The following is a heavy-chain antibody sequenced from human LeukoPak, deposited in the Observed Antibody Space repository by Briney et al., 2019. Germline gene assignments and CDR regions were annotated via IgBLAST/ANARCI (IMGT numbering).Heavy chain of an antibody. CDR1: GFAFGSYA. CDR3: VRGLHDYGDYGDY. D-gene: IGHD4-17*01. J-gene: IGHJ4*02. Sequence: PGGSLRLSCAASGFAFGSYAMHWVRQTPGKGLEWVAVLSEDGIKTFYAHSVKGRFTISRDNSENTMDLQMNSLRPDDTAVYYCVRGLHDYGDYGDYWGQGTLVTVSS. V-gene: IGHV3-30-3*01. CDR2: LSEDGIKT.